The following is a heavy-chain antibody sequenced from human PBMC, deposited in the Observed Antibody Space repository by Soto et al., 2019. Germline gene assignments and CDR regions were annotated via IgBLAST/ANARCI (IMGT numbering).Heavy chain of an antibody. Sequence: GGSLRLVCAASGCTFSXYAMHWVRQAPGKGLEWVAVISYDGSNKYYADSVKGRFTISRDNSKNTLYLQMNSLRAEDTAVYYCARGTMVRGVKGYFDYWGQGTLVTVSS. CDR3: ARGTMVRGVKGYFDY. D-gene: IGHD3-10*01. J-gene: IGHJ4*02. CDR1: GCTFSXYA. CDR2: ISYDGSNK. V-gene: IGHV3-30-3*01.